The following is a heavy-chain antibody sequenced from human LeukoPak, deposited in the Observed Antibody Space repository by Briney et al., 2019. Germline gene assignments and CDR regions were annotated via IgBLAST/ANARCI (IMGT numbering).Heavy chain of an antibody. CDR2: LWYDGNNR. CDR1: GFTFSSYD. D-gene: IGHD3-3*01. V-gene: IGHV3-33*01. Sequence: QSGGSLRLSCAASGFTFSSYDMHWVRQAPGRGLEWVAVLWYDGNNRYYADSVKGRFTISRDNSKNTLYLQMNSLRAEDTAVYYCARDFCDHWGQGTLVTVSS. J-gene: IGHJ5*02. CDR3: ARDFCDH.